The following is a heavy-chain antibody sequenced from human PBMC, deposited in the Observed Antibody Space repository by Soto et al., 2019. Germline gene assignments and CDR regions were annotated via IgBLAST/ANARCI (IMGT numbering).Heavy chain of an antibody. CDR2: IIPILGIA. CDR1: GGTFSSYT. J-gene: IGHJ6*03. CDR3: ARDDEVVYYYYYFMDV. V-gene: IGHV1-69*08. Sequence: QVQLVQSGAEVKKPGSSVKVSCKASGGTFSSYTISWVRQAPGQGLEWMGRIIPILGIANYAQKFQGRVTITADKSTSTAYMELSSLRSEDTAVYYCARDDEVVYYYYYFMDVWGKGTTVTVSS.